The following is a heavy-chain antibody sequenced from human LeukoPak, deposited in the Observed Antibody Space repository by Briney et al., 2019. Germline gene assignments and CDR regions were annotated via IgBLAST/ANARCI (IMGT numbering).Heavy chain of an antibody. CDR1: GGSISSGDYY. D-gene: IGHD6-6*01. Sequence: SQTLSLTCTVSGGSISSGDYYWSWIRQPPGKGLEWIGYIYYSGSTDYNPSLKSRVTISVDTSKNQFSLKLSSVTAADTAEYYCARLRSTIAARPFDYWGQGTLVTVSS. CDR2: IYYSGST. J-gene: IGHJ4*02. CDR3: ARLRSTIAARPFDY. V-gene: IGHV4-30-4*08.